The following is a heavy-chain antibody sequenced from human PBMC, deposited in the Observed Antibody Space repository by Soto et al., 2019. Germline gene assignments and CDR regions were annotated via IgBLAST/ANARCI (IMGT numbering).Heavy chain of an antibody. CDR3: ARACPFNEYSSSSADSYYFDY. V-gene: IGHV4-31*03. D-gene: IGHD6-6*01. Sequence: PSETLSLTCTVSGGSISSGGYYWICIRQHPGKGLEWIGYIYYSGSTYYNPSLKSRVTISVDTSKNQFSLKLSSVTAADTAVYYCARACPFNEYSSSSADSYYFDYWGQGTLVTVSS. CDR2: IYYSGST. J-gene: IGHJ4*02. CDR1: GGSISSGGYY.